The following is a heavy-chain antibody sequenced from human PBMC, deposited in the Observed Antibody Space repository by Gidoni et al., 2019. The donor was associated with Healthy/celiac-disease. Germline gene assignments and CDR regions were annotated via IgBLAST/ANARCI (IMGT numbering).Heavy chain of an antibody. Sequence: EVQLVESGGVVVQPGGSLSLSCAASGFTFDDYTMHWVRQAPGKGLEWVSLISWDGGSTYYADSVKGRFTISRDNSKNSLYLQMNSLRTEDTALYYCAKDMGYIAACFILDYWGQGTLVTVSS. V-gene: IGHV3-43*01. CDR3: AKDMGYIAACFILDY. J-gene: IGHJ4*02. CDR1: GFTFDDYT. CDR2: ISWDGGST. D-gene: IGHD6-13*01.